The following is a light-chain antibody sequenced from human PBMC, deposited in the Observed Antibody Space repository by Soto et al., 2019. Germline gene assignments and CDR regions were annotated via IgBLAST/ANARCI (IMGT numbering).Light chain of an antibody. CDR2: DVS. V-gene: IGLV2-14*01. J-gene: IGLJ1*01. Sequence: QSALTQPASVSGSPGQSIAISCTGTSSDVGYSNYVSWYQQLPGKAPKLMIYDVSDRPSGVSNRFSGSKSGSTASLTISGLQAEDEADYYCRSYTSSSLYVFGTGTKLTVL. CDR3: RSYTSSSLYV. CDR1: SSDVGYSNY.